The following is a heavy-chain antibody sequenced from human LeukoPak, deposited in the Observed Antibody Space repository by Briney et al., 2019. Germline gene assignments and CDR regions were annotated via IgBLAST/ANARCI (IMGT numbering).Heavy chain of an antibody. V-gene: IGHV3-33*06. Sequence: PGGSLRLSCAASGFTFSSYGMHWVRQAPGKGLEWVAVIWYDGSNKYYADSVKGRFTISRDNSKNTLYLQMNSLRAEDTAVYYCAKDPYYGSGSYYFDYWGQGTLVTVSS. CDR1: GFTFSSYG. D-gene: IGHD3-10*01. CDR2: IWYDGSNK. J-gene: IGHJ4*02. CDR3: AKDPYYGSGSYYFDY.